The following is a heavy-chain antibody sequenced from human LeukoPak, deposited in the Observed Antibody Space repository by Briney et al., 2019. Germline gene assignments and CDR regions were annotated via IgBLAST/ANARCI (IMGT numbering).Heavy chain of an antibody. CDR1: GFTFSSYA. CDR2: ISGSGTST. CDR3: TKRPVVVITTPYFDY. Sequence: PGGSLRLSYAASGFTFSSYAMSWVRQAPGKGLEWVSSISGSGTSTYYADSVKGRFTISRDNSKNTLFLQMNSLRAEDTAVYYCTKRPVVVITTPYFDYWGQGTLVTVSS. V-gene: IGHV3-23*01. D-gene: IGHD3-22*01. J-gene: IGHJ4*02.